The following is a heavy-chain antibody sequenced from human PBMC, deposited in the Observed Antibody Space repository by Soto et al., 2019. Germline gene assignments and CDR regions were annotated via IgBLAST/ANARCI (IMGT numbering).Heavy chain of an antibody. CDR1: GGSFSGYY. CDR2: INHSGST. J-gene: IGHJ5*02. CDR3: ARGHAIVVVVAATRFDP. V-gene: IGHV4-34*01. Sequence: SETLSLTCAVYGGSFSGYYWSWIRQPPGKGLEWIGEINHSGSTNYNPPLKSRVTISVDTSKNQFSLKLSSVTAADTAVYYCARGHAIVVVVAATRFDPWGQGTLVTVSS. D-gene: IGHD2-15*01.